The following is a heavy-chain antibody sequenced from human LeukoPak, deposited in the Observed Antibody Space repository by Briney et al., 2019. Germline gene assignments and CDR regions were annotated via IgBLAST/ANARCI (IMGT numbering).Heavy chain of an antibody. J-gene: IGHJ4*02. Sequence: ASVKVSCKASGYIFTSYGISWVRQAPGQGLEWMGWISAYNGNTNYAQKLQGRVTMTTDTSTSTAYMELRSLRSDDTAVYYCARSGTRFGELSLDYWGQGTLVTVSS. V-gene: IGHV1-18*01. CDR1: GYIFTSYG. CDR2: ISAYNGNT. D-gene: IGHD3-10*01. CDR3: ARSGTRFGELSLDY.